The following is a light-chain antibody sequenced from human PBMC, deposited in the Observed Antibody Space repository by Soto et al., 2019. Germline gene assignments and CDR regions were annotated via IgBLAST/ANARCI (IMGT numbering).Light chain of an antibody. J-gene: IGKJ4*01. CDR2: AAS. V-gene: IGKV3-11*01. Sequence: EIVLTQSPATLSLSTGERATLSCRASQSVSSYLAWYQQKPGQAPRLLIYAASNRATGIPARFSGSGSGTDFTLTINSLDPEDFAVYYCQKSSNWPLTFGGGTKVEIK. CDR3: QKSSNWPLT. CDR1: QSVSSY.